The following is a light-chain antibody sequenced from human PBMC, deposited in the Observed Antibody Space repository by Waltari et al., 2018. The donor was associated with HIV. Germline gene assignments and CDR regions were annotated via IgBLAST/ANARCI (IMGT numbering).Light chain of an antibody. CDR3: QSYDTTLSGWV. J-gene: IGLJ3*02. CDR1: SSNIGAGYH. CDR2: GNT. V-gene: IGLV1-40*01. Sequence: QSVLTQPPSVSGAPGQRVAISCTGTSSNIGAGYHVHWYQHLPGTAPKLLIYGNTVRPSGVPDRFSGSKSGNSASLAITGLQADDEADYYCQSYDTTLSGWVFGGGTKLTVL.